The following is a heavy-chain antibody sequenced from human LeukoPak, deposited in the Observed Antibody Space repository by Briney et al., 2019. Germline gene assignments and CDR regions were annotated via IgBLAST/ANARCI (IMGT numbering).Heavy chain of an antibody. V-gene: IGHV1-18*01. Sequence: ASVKVSCKASGYTFTSYGISWVRQAPGQGLEWMGWISAYNGNTNYAQKLQGRVTVTTDTSTSTAYMELRSLRSDDTAVYYCARDRLGSSWYYYYYGMDVWGQGTTVTVSS. D-gene: IGHD6-13*01. CDR3: ARDRLGSSWYYYYYGMDV. J-gene: IGHJ6*02. CDR2: ISAYNGNT. CDR1: GYTFTSYG.